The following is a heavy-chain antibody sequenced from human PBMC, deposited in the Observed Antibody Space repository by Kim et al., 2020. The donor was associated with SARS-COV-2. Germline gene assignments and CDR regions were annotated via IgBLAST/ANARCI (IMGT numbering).Heavy chain of an antibody. CDR2: IYSGGST. CDR3: ARIGWGSYGNNWFDP. D-gene: IGHD1-26*01. V-gene: IGHV3-53*01. J-gene: IGHJ5*02. CDR1: GFTVSSNY. Sequence: GGSLRLSCAASGFTVSSNYMSWVRQAPGKGLEWVSVIYSGGSTYYADSVKGGFTISRDNSKKTLYLQMNSLRAEDTAVYYCARIGWGSYGNNWFDPWGQGTLVTVSS.